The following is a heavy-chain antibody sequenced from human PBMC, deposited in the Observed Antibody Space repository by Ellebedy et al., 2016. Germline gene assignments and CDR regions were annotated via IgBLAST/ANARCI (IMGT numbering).Heavy chain of an antibody. D-gene: IGHD5-18*01. V-gene: IGHV3-30-3*02. Sequence: GESLKISXAASGFTFSSYAMHWVRQAPGKGLEWVAVISYDGSNKYYADSVKGRFTISRDNSKNTLYLQMNSLRAEDTAVYYCAKRAYSYGYEGIDYWGQGTLVTVSS. CDR1: GFTFSSYA. CDR3: AKRAYSYGYEGIDY. CDR2: ISYDGSNK. J-gene: IGHJ4*02.